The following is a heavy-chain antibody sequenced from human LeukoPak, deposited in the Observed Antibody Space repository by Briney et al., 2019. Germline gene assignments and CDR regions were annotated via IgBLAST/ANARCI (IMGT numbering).Heavy chain of an antibody. CDR2: IYSGGST. CDR3: ARGYCSGGSCYSGY. Sequence: PGGSLRLSCAASGFTVSSNYMSWVRQAPGKGLEWVSVIYSGGSTYYADSVKGRFTISRDNSKNTLCLQMNSLRAEDTAVYYCARGYCSGGSCYSGYWGQGTLVTVSS. V-gene: IGHV3-53*01. CDR1: GFTVSSNY. J-gene: IGHJ4*02. D-gene: IGHD2-15*01.